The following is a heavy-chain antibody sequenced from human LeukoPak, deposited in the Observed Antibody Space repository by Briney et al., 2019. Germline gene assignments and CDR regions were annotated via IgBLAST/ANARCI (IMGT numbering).Heavy chain of an antibody. CDR2: INPNSGGT. CDR1: GYTFTGYY. Sequence: GASVKVSCKASGYTFTGYYMHWVRQAPGQGLEWMGWINPNSGGTNYAQKFQGRVTMTRDTSISTAYMELSRLRSDDTAVYYCARSKYYYDSSGYYSCDYWGQGTLVTVSS. J-gene: IGHJ4*02. CDR3: ARSKYYYDSSGYYSCDY. V-gene: IGHV1-2*02. D-gene: IGHD3-22*01.